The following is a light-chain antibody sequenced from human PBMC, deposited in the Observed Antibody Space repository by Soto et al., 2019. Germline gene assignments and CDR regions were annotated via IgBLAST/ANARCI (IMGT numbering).Light chain of an antibody. CDR2: QDT. CDR1: KLGQKY. J-gene: IGLJ2*01. V-gene: IGLV3-1*01. Sequence: SYELTQPPSVSVSPGQTASITCSGDKLGQKYACWYQQKPGQSPVLVIYQDTKRPSGIPERFSGSNSGNTATLTIGGTQAMDEADYYCQAWDSNNVVFGGGTKLTVL. CDR3: QAWDSNNVV.